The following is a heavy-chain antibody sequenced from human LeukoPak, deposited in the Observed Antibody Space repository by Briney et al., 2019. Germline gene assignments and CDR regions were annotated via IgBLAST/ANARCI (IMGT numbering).Heavy chain of an antibody. J-gene: IGHJ4*02. CDR2: ISSSGGST. V-gene: IGHV3-23*01. CDR3: AKDYAVGGYGHFDY. D-gene: IGHD5-18*01. CDR1: GFIFSIYS. Sequence: GGSLRLSRAASGFIFSIYSMSWVRQAPGKGLEWVSGISSSGGSTYYADSVKGRFTISRDNSKNTLYLQISSLRAEDTAVYYCAKDYAVGGYGHFDYWGQGTLVTVSS.